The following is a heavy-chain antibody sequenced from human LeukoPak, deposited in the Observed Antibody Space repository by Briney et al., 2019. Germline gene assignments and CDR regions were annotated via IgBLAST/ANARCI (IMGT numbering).Heavy chain of an antibody. CDR3: AREVISTPSYFDY. Sequence: GGSLRLSCAASGFTVSSSFIYWVRRAPGKGLEWVSFIHRDDKTYYADSVKGRFTMSRDSSRNTLYLQMNSLGADDTAVYYCAREVISTPSYFDYWGQGILVTVSS. J-gene: IGHJ4*02. D-gene: IGHD2-2*01. CDR1: GFTVSSSF. V-gene: IGHV3-53*01. CDR2: IHRDDKT.